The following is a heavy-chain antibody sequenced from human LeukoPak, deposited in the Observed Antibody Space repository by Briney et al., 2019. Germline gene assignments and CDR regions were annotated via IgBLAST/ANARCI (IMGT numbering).Heavy chain of an antibody. V-gene: IGHV3-74*01. CDR1: GFTFSSYW. J-gene: IGHJ4*02. CDR2: INSDGSRT. CDR3: AREDYYDSFVFDY. Sequence: GGSLRLSCAASGFTFSSYWMHWVRQAPGKGLVWVSRINSDGSRTSYADSVKGRFTISRDNAKNTLYLQMNSLRAEDTAVYYCAREDYYDSFVFDYWGQGTLVTVSS. D-gene: IGHD3-22*01.